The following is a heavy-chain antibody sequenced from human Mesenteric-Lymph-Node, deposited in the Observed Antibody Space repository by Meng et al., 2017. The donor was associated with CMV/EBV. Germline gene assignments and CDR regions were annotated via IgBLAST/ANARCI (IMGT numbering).Heavy chain of an antibody. CDR3: TRWSEYFQH. Sequence: GESLKISCTASGFTFGDYAMSWVRQAPGKGLEWVGFIRSKAYGGTTEYAASVKGRFTISRDDSKSTAYLQMNSLKTEDTAVYYCTRWSEYFQHWGQGTLVTVSS. J-gene: IGHJ1*01. D-gene: IGHD2-15*01. CDR1: GFTFGDYA. V-gene: IGHV3-49*04. CDR2: IRSKAYGGTT.